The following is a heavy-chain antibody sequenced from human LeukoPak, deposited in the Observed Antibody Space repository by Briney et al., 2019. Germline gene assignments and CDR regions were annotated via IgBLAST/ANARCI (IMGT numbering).Heavy chain of an antibody. Sequence: ASVKVSCKASGYTFTSYYMHWVRQAPGQGLEWMGIINPSGGSTSYAQKFQGRVTMTRDMSTSTVYMELGSLRSEDTAVYYCARDYYDSSGYSPFEYWGQGTLVTVSS. V-gene: IGHV1-46*01. CDR3: ARDYYDSSGYSPFEY. J-gene: IGHJ4*02. CDR2: INPSGGST. D-gene: IGHD3-22*01. CDR1: GYTFTSYY.